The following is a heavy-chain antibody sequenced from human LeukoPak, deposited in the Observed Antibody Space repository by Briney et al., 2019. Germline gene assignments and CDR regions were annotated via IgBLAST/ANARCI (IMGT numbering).Heavy chain of an antibody. V-gene: IGHV3-30*18. Sequence: GGSLRLSCAASGFTFSSYGMHWVRQAPGKGLEWVAFISYDGSNKYYADSVKGRFTISRDNSKNTLYLQMNSLRAEDTAVYYCAKEGLQLVRGVIKNYFDYWGQGTLVTVSS. CDR2: ISYDGSNK. CDR1: GFTFSSYG. D-gene: IGHD3-10*01. J-gene: IGHJ4*02. CDR3: AKEGLQLVRGVIKNYFDY.